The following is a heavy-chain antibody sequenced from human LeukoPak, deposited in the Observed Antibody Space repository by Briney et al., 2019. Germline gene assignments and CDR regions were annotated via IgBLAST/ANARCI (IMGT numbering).Heavy chain of an antibody. J-gene: IGHJ4*02. V-gene: IGHV3-74*01. D-gene: IGHD1-26*01. Sequence: HPGGSLRLSCAASGFTFSSYWMHWVRQAPGKGLVWVSRINSDGSSTSYADSVKGRFTISRDNAKNTLYLQMNSLRAEDTAVYYCAKGGGSYSTPLDYWGQGTLVTVSS. CDR1: GFTFSSYW. CDR2: INSDGSST. CDR3: AKGGGSYSTPLDY.